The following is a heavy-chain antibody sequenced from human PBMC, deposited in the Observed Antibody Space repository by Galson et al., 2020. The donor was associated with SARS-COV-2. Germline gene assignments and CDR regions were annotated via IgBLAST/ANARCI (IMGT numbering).Heavy chain of an antibody. CDR3: AREDPLIYDYVWGSYREDAFDI. CDR1: GFTFSSYA. J-gene: IGHJ3*02. CDR2: ISGSGGST. V-gene: IGHV3-23*01. D-gene: IGHD3-16*02. Sequence: GESLKISCAASGFTFSSYAMSWVRQAPGKGLEWVSAISGSGGSTYYADSVKGRFTISRDNSKNTLYLQMNSLRAEDTAVYYCAREDPLIYDYVWGSYREDAFDIWGQGTMVTVSS.